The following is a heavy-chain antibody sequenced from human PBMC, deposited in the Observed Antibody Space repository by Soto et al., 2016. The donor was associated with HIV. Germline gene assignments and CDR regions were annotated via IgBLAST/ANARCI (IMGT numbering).Heavy chain of an antibody. Sequence: EVQLVESGGGMVKPGGSLRLSCTASGITFRSAWMSWVRQAPGKGLEWVGRIKTKTDGGTTDYSAPVKGRFTISRDDSKTTLYLQMNSLKTEDTAVYFCATPYGTGAFDVWAKGQW. V-gene: IGHV3-15*01. CDR2: IKTKTDGGTT. D-gene: IGHD3-10*01. CDR1: GITFRSAW. J-gene: IGHJ3*01. CDR3: ATPYGTGAFDV.